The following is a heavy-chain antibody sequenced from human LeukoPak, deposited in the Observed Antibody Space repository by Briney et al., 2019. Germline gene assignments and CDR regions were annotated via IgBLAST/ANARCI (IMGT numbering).Heavy chain of an antibody. V-gene: IGHV3-21*01. J-gene: IGHJ4*02. D-gene: IGHD3-16*01. CDR2: ISSSSSYI. CDR3: ARLWPHSRYYFDY. Sequence: GGSLKLSCAASGFTFSSYSMNWVRQAPGKGLEWVSSISSSSSYIYYADSVKGRFTISRDNAKNSLYLQMNSLRAEDTAVYYCARLWPHSRYYFDYWGQGTLVTVSS. CDR1: GFTFSSYS.